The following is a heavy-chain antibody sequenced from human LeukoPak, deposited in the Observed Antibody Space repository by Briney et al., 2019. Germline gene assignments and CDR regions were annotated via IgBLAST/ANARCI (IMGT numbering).Heavy chain of an antibody. CDR1: GGSISSSSYY. Sequence: KPSETLSLTCTVSGGSISSSSYYWGWIRQPPGKGLEWIGSIYYSGSTYYNPSLKSRVTISVDTSKNQFSLKLSSVTAADTAVYYCAREGVAAAGTPVHWGQGTLVTVSS. CDR3: AREGVAAAGTPVH. V-gene: IGHV4-39*07. CDR2: IYYSGST. D-gene: IGHD6-13*01. J-gene: IGHJ4*02.